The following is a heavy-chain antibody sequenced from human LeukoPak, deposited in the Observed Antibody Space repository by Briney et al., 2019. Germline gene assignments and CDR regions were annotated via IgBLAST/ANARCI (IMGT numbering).Heavy chain of an antibody. V-gene: IGHV3-48*02. CDR1: GFTFSSYS. CDR2: ITASGTAK. D-gene: IGHD1-26*01. Sequence: GGSLRLSCAASGFTFSSYSMNWVRQAPGKGLEWVSHITASGTAKFYADSVKGRFTISRDNAKNSLYLQMNSLRDEDTAVYYCASSGSYRFDYWGQGTLVTVSS. CDR3: ASSGSYRFDY. J-gene: IGHJ4*02.